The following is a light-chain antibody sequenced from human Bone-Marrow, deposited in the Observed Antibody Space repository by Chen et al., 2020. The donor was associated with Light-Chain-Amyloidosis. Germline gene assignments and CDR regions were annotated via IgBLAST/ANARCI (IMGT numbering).Light chain of an antibody. CDR2: GSS. Sequence: EIVLTQSLGTLSLSPGEGANLPCRASQTISSNYLTWYQQKFGQAPRLLIYGSSSRATGLPDRFTGSGSGTDFTLTINRLEPEDFAMYYCQQYGTSPLTFGGGTKVEIK. J-gene: IGKJ4*01. CDR1: QTISSNY. V-gene: IGKV3-20*01. CDR3: QQYGTSPLT.